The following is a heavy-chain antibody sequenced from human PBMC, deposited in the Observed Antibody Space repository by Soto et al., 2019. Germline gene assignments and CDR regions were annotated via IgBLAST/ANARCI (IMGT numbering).Heavy chain of an antibody. CDR3: ARAIGGDIVVVPAAPPSNWFDP. J-gene: IGHJ5*02. CDR2: INHSGST. Sequence: KASETLSLTCAVYGGSFSGYYWSWIRQPPGKGLEWIGEINHSGSTNYNPSLKSRVTISVDTSKNQFSLKLSSVTAADTAVYYCARAIGGDIVVVPAAPPSNWFDPWGQGTLVTVSS. V-gene: IGHV4-34*01. D-gene: IGHD2-2*01. CDR1: GGSFSGYY.